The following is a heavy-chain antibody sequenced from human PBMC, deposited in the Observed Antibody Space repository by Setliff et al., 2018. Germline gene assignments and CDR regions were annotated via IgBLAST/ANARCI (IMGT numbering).Heavy chain of an antibody. D-gene: IGHD2-15*01. CDR2: IYYGGSA. J-gene: IGHJ4*01. CDR3: ARILGYCSGGSCYVPY. V-gene: IGHV4-39*07. Sequence: SETLSLTCTVSGGSISSSNYYWGWIRQPPGKGLEWIGNIYYGGSAYYNPSLKSRVTISVDTSKNQFSLKLSSVTAADTAMYYCARILGYCSGGSCYVPYWGQERWSPSPQ. CDR1: GGSISSSNYY.